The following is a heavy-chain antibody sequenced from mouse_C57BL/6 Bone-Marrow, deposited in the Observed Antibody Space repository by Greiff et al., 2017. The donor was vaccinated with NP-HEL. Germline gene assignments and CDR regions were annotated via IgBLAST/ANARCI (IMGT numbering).Heavy chain of an antibody. Sequence: EVQGVESGGDLVKPGGSLKLSCAASGFTFSSYGMSWVRQTPDKRLEWVATISSGGSYTYYPDSVKGRVTISRDKAKNTLYLQMSSLKSEDTAMYYCACYGSSYGEYWGEGTTLTVSS. CDR3: ACYGSSYGEY. J-gene: IGHJ2*01. CDR1: GFTFSSYG. V-gene: IGHV5-6*01. D-gene: IGHD1-1*01. CDR2: ISSGGSYT.